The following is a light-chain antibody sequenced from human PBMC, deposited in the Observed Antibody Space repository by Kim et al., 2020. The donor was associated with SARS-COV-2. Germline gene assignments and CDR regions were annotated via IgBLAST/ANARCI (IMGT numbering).Light chain of an antibody. CDR2: KAS. V-gene: IGKV1-5*03. J-gene: IGKJ1*01. CDR3: QRAGT. Sequence: STLYASVGDRDTIACRDSQSISSWLAWNQQKPGKAPKLLIYKASSLESGVPSRFSGSGSGTEFTLTVSGLQPDDFATYYCQRAGTFGQGTKVDIK. CDR1: QSISSW.